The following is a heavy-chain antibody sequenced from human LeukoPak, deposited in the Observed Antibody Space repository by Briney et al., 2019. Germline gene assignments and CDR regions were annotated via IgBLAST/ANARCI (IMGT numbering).Heavy chain of an antibody. CDR2: IYTSGST. Sequence: PSETLSLTCAVSGDSISNYYWSWIRQPPGKGLEWIGYIYTSGSTNYNPSLKSRVTISVDTSKNQFSLKLSSVTAADTAVYYCASAARRYYGPYYYYYGMDVWGQGTTVTVSS. CDR1: GDSISNYY. D-gene: IGHD3-10*01. V-gene: IGHV4-4*09. CDR3: ASAARRYYGPYYYYYGMDV. J-gene: IGHJ6*02.